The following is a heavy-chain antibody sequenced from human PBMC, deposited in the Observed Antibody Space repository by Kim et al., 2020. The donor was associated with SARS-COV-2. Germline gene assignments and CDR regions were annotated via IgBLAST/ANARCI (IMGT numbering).Heavy chain of an antibody. CDR2: ISWNNDDI. D-gene: IGHD6-19*01. V-gene: IGHV3-9*01. CDR3: AKSIAVAGSLNDPFNY. J-gene: IGHJ4*01. Sequence: GGSLRLSCVASAFNFGDYAIHWVRQAPGKGLEWVSSISWNNDDIGYADSVKGRFTISRDNAKNSLFLEMRSLGVDDTAFYYCAKSIAVAGSLNDPFNYWG. CDR1: AFNFGDYA.